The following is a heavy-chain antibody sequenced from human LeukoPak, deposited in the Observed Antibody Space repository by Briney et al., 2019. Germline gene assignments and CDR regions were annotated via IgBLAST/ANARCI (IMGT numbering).Heavy chain of an antibody. J-gene: IGHJ4*01. CDR3: ARDPYYYDSSGYSKFDY. CDR2: ISSSSSTI. V-gene: IGHV3-48*02. D-gene: IGHD3-22*01. CDR1: GFTFSSYS. Sequence: PGGSLRLSCAASGFTFSSYSMNWVRQAPGKGREWVSYISSSSSTIYYADSVKGRFTISRDNAKNSLYLQMNSLRDEDTAVYYCARDPYYYDSSGYSKFDYWGHGTLVTVSS.